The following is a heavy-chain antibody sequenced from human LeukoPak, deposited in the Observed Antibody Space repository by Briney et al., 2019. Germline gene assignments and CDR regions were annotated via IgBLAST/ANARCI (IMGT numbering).Heavy chain of an antibody. J-gene: IGHJ6*03. CDR2: IKQDGSEK. D-gene: IGHD3-10*01. V-gene: IGHV3-7*03. CDR1: GFTFSNYW. Sequence: GGSLRLSCAASGFTFSNYWMSWVRQAPGKGLEWVANIKQDGSEKYYVDSVKGRFTISRDNAKNSLYLQMNSLRAEDTAVYYCARGVLDYGSGSYYNNHYYYYMDVWGKGTTVTISS. CDR3: ARGVLDYGSGSYYNNHYYYYMDV.